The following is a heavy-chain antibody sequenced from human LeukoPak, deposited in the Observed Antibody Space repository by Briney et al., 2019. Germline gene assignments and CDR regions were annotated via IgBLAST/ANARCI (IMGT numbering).Heavy chain of an antibody. J-gene: IGHJ6*03. D-gene: IGHD3-10*01. CDR1: GFIFNDFW. CDR2: IRQDGGAK. V-gene: IGHV3-7*01. CDR3: ARVDMVRGNFYFMDV. Sequence: GGSLRLSCTASGFIFNDFWMSWVRQAPGEGLEWVANIRQDGGAKNYVDSVKGRFTISRDNAKKSLYLQMNSLRAEDTAVYYCARVDMVRGNFYFMDVWGIGTTVTVSS.